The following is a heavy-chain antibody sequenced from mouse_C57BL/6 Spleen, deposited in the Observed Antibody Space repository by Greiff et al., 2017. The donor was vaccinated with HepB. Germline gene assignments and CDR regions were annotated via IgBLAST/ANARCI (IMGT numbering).Heavy chain of an antibody. J-gene: IGHJ1*03. D-gene: IGHD1-1*01. CDR2: IDPENGDT. V-gene: IGHV14-4*01. Sequence: VQLQQSGAELVRPGASVKLSCTASGFNIKDDYMHWVKQRPEQGLEWIGWIDPENGDTEYASKFQGKATITADTSSNTAYLQLSSLTSEDTAVYYCTSITTVVPTDVWGTGTTVTVSS. CDR1: GFNIKDDY. CDR3: TSITTVVPTDV.